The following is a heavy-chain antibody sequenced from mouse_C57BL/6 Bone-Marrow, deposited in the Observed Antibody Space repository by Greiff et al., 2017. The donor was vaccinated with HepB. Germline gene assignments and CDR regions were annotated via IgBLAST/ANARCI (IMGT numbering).Heavy chain of an antibody. Sequence: DVMLVESGGGLVKPGGSLKLSCAASGFTFSDYGMHWVRQAPEKGLEWVAYISSGSSTIYYADTVKGRYTISRDNAKNTLFLQMTSLGSEDTAMYYCARPKLDYWGQGTSVTVSS. V-gene: IGHV5-17*01. CDR3: ARPKLDY. CDR2: ISSGSSTI. CDR1: GFTFSDYG. J-gene: IGHJ4*01.